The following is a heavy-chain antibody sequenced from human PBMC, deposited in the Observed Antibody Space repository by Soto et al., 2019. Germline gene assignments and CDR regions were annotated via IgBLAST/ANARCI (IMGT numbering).Heavy chain of an antibody. J-gene: IGHJ5*01. Sequence: SVEVSCKASGYTSADFGISWVRQAPGQGLEWMGWVSGNNGASNPAPKVQGRITMTLDTSTGVSYMALRSLRSDDTAIYYCVRDQKYFRVNGNWFDSWGQGTLVTVSS. CDR3: VRDQKYFRVNGNWFDS. CDR2: VSGNNGAS. CDR1: GYTSADFG. V-gene: IGHV1-18*04. D-gene: IGHD2-2*01.